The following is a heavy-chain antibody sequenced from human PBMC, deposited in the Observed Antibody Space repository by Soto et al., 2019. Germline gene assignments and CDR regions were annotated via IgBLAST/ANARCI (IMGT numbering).Heavy chain of an antibody. Sequence: ETLSLTCTVSGGSISSSSYYWGWIRQPPGKGLEWIGSIYYSGSTYYNPSLKSRVTISVDTSKNQFSLKLSSVTAADTAVYYCARLAVGDFWSGYYSGNWFDPWGQGTLVTVSS. CDR1: GGSISSSSYY. J-gene: IGHJ5*02. D-gene: IGHD3-3*01. V-gene: IGHV4-39*01. CDR3: ARLAVGDFWSGYYSGNWFDP. CDR2: IYYSGST.